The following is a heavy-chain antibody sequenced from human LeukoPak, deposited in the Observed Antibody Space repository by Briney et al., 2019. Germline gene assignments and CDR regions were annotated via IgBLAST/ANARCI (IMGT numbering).Heavy chain of an antibody. CDR3: AVDIVVVPAANPIDY. V-gene: IGHV3-21*01. J-gene: IGHJ4*02. Sequence: PGGSLRLSCAASGFTFRSYSMNWVRPAPGKGLEWVSSISSSSYIYYADSVKGRFTISRDNAKNSLYLQMNSLRAEDTAVYYCAVDIVVVPAANPIDYWGQGTLVTVSS. CDR1: GFTFRSYS. D-gene: IGHD2-2*01. CDR2: ISSSSYI.